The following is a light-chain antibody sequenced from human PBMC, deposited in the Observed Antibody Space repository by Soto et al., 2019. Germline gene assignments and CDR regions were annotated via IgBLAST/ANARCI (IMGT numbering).Light chain of an antibody. Sequence: EIVMTQSPATLSVSPGESATLSCRASQSVSSHLAWYRQEPGQAPRLLVYAGSTGATGVPARFRGSGSGTEFTLTISCLQSEDFAVYFCQQYHDWPWTFGQGSRVEIK. J-gene: IGKJ1*01. CDR1: QSVSSH. CDR3: QQYHDWPWT. V-gene: IGKV3-15*01. CDR2: AGS.